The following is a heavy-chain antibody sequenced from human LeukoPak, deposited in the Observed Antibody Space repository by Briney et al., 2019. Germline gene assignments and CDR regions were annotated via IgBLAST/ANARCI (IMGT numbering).Heavy chain of an antibody. CDR2: ISSSSSCI. CDR3: ARVGSSSWYYYYMDV. Sequence: GGSLRLSCAASGFTFSSYSMNWVRQAPGKGLEWVSSISSSSSCIYYADSVKGRFTISRDNAKNSLYLQMNSLRAEDTAVYYCARVGSSSWYYYYMDVWGKGTTVTVSS. V-gene: IGHV3-21*01. CDR1: GFTFSSYS. D-gene: IGHD6-13*01. J-gene: IGHJ6*03.